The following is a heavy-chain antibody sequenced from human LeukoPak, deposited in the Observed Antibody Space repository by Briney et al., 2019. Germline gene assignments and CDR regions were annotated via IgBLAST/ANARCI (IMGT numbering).Heavy chain of an antibody. CDR3: ARGGGLDV. CDR1: GFTFSNAW. CDR2: IKSKTDGGTT. D-gene: IGHD3-16*01. V-gene: IGHV3-15*01. J-gene: IGHJ6*02. Sequence: SGGSLRLSCAASGFTFSNAWMSWVRQAPGKGLEWVGRIKSKTDGGTTDYAAPVKGRFTISRDDSKNTLYLQMSNLRAEDTAVYFCARGGGLDVWGQGATVTVSS.